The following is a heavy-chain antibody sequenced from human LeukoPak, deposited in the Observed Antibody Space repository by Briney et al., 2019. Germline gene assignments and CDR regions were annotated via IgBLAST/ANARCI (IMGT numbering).Heavy chain of an antibody. J-gene: IGHJ4*02. CDR2: IIPIFGTA. V-gene: IGHV1-69*13. Sequence: SVKVSCKASGGTFSSYAISWVRQAPGQGLEWMGGIIPIFGTANYAQKFQGRVTITADESTSTAYMELSSLRSEDTAVYYCARATAVLLWFGELDLDYWGQGTLVTVSS. CDR1: GGTFSSYA. CDR3: ARATAVLLWFGELDLDY. D-gene: IGHD3-10*01.